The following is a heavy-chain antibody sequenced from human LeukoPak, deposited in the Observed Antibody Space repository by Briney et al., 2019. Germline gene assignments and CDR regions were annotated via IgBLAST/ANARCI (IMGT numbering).Heavy chain of an antibody. CDR1: GGSISSYY. Sequence: PSETLSLTCTVSGGSISSYYWSWIRQPPGKGLEWIGYIYPSGSTNYSPSLKSRGTMSVDTSKNQFSLKLSSVTAADTAVYYCARASKNWEPTYYFNYWGQGALVTVSS. J-gene: IGHJ4*02. CDR2: IYPSGST. D-gene: IGHD1-26*01. CDR3: ARASKNWEPTYYFNY. V-gene: IGHV4-4*09.